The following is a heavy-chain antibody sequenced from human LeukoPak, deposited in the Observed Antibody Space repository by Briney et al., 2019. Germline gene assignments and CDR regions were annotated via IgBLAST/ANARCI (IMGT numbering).Heavy chain of an antibody. CDR1: GYTFTSYG. Sequence: GASVKVSCKASGYTFTSYGISWVRQAPGQGLEWMGWISAYNGNTNYAQKFQGRVTITTDESTSTAYMELSSLRSEDTAVYYCARLEGVLLEDYWGQGTLVTVSS. D-gene: IGHD3-16*01. CDR3: ARLEGVLLEDY. V-gene: IGHV1-18*01. J-gene: IGHJ4*02. CDR2: ISAYNGNT.